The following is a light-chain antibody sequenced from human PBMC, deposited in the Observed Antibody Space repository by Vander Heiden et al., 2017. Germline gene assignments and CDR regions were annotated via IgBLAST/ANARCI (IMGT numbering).Light chain of an antibody. Sequence: EIVLTQPPALPSFAPGERAIPSRRASQSVSSYLSWYQQKPGQAPRLLSSAATNRTGGIPTSCGSSGYRTDFTLTSSRLEAEDFTVYCYQRHSNWPTFGGGTKVEIK. CDR2: AAT. CDR3: QRHSNWPT. J-gene: IGKJ4*01. CDR1: QSVSSY. V-gene: IGKV3-11*01.